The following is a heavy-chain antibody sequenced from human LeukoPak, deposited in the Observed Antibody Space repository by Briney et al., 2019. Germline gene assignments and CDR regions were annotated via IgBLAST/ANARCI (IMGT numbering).Heavy chain of an antibody. CDR2: IYYSGST. CDR1: SGSISSYY. V-gene: IGHV4-59*01. D-gene: IGHD2-15*01. CDR3: ARIYCSGGSCSEDMDV. Sequence: SETLSLTCTVSSGSISSYYWSWIRQPPGKGLEWIGYIYYSGSTNYNPSLKSRVTISVDTSKNQFSLKLSSVTAADTAVYYCARIYCSGGSCSEDMDVWGQGTTVTVSS. J-gene: IGHJ6*02.